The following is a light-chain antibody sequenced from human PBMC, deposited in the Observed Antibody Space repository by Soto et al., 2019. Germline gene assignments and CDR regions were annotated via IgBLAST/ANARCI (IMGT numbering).Light chain of an antibody. J-gene: IGLJ2*01. Sequence: QSALTQPASVSGSPGQSITISCTGTSSDVGGYNYVSWYQQHPGKAPKLMIYDVSNRPSGVSNRFSGSKSVNTASLTISGLQAEDEADYYCSSYTTSRTLIFGGGTKLTIL. CDR1: SSDVGGYNY. CDR3: SSYTTSRTLI. V-gene: IGLV2-14*01. CDR2: DVS.